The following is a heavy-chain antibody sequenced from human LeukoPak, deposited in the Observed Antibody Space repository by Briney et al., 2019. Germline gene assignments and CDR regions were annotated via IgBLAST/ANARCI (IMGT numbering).Heavy chain of an antibody. D-gene: IGHD6-19*01. CDR3: ARIAVAERYAFDI. CDR2: IYYSGST. V-gene: IGHV4-39*01. CDR1: GGSISSSSYY. Sequence: PSETLSLTRTVSGGSISSSSYYWGWIRQPPGKGLEWIGSIYYSGSTYYNPSLKSRVTISVDTSKNQFSLKLSSVTAADTAVYYCARIAVAERYAFDIWGQGTMVTVSS. J-gene: IGHJ3*02.